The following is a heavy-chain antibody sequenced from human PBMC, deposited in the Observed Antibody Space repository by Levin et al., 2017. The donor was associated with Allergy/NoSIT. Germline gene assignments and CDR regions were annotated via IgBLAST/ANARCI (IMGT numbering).Heavy chain of an antibody. Sequence: PGGSLRLSCAASGFTFSSYGMHWVRQAPGKGLEWVAVIWYDGSNKYYADSVKGRFTISRDNSKNTLYLQMNSLRAEDTAVYYCATLWFGETDAFDIWGQGTMVTVSS. CDR2: IWYDGSNK. J-gene: IGHJ3*02. CDR1: GFTFSSYG. D-gene: IGHD3-10*01. V-gene: IGHV3-33*01. CDR3: ATLWFGETDAFDI.